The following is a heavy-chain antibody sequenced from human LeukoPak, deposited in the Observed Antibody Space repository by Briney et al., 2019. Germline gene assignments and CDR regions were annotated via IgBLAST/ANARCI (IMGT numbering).Heavy chain of an antibody. Sequence: SETLSLTCTVSGYSISSGYYWGWIRQPPGKGLEWIGSIYHSGSTYYNPSLKSRVTISVDTSKNQFSLKLSSVTAADTAVYYGASSGSDFQAGYWGQGTLVTVSS. V-gene: IGHV4-38-2*02. CDR3: ASSGSDFQAGY. D-gene: IGHD3-10*01. J-gene: IGHJ4*02. CDR2: IYHSGST. CDR1: GYSISSGYY.